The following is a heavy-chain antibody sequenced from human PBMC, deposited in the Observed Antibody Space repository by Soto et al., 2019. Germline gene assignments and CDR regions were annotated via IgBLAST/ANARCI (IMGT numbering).Heavy chain of an antibody. J-gene: IGHJ4*02. Sequence: GGSLRLSCAASGFTFSNYAISWVRQAPGKGLEWVSAISGSGGSTYYADSVKGRFTISRDKSKNTLYLQMNSLRAEDTAVYHCAKNPYYDILTGYFFDYWGQGTLVTVSS. CDR2: ISGSGGST. V-gene: IGHV3-23*01. CDR3: AKNPYYDILTGYFFDY. CDR1: GFTFSNYA. D-gene: IGHD3-9*01.